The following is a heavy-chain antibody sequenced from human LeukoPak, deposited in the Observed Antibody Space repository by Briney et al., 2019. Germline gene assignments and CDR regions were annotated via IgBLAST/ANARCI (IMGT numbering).Heavy chain of an antibody. CDR3: ARDSSGRPLDY. CDR2: IYYSGST. D-gene: IGHD6-19*01. Sequence: SETLSLTCTVSGGSISSYYWSWIRQPPGKGLEWIGYIYYSGSTNHNPSLKSRVTISVDTSKNQFSLKLSSVTAADTAVYYCARDSSGRPLDYWGQGTLVTVSS. V-gene: IGHV4-59*01. CDR1: GGSISSYY. J-gene: IGHJ4*02.